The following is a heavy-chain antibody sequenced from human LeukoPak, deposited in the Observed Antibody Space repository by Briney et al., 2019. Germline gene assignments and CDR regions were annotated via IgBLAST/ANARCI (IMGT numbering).Heavy chain of an antibody. CDR3: ASQIFPRFDP. CDR1: GFSFSNYG. J-gene: IGHJ5*02. D-gene: IGHD3-3*01. Sequence: GGSLRLSCAASGFSFSNYGMNWVRQAPGKGLEWVSGITGNGGTTYYADSVKGRFTISRDNSRNTVYLQMSSLRVEDTAVYYCASQIFPRFDPWGRETLVTVPS. CDR2: ITGNGGTT. V-gene: IGHV3-23*01.